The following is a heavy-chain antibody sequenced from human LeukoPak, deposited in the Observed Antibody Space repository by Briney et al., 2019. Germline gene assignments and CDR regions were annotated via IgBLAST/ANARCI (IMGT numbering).Heavy chain of an antibody. CDR1: GGSISSYY. D-gene: IGHD3-22*01. CDR2: IYYSGST. Sequence: SETLCLTCTVSGGSISSYYWSWIRQPPGKGLEWIGYIYYSGSTNYNPSLKSRVTISVDTSKNQFSLKLSSVTAADTAVYYCARDSDYDSSAYPDAFDIWGQGRIVTVSS. CDR3: ARDSDYDSSAYPDAFDI. V-gene: IGHV4-59*01. J-gene: IGHJ3*02.